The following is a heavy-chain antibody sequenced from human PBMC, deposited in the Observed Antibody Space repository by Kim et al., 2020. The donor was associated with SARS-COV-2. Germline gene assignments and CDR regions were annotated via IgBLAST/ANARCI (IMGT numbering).Heavy chain of an antibody. V-gene: IGHV3-33*03. CDR2: ISFGGDIK. Sequence: GGSLRLSCATSGFSFSSYGMHWVRQSPGMGLEWVAVISFGGDIKRYADLEKRRVTISRDDYNNTLFQQMNRLRPDDTAVFYWTEDWDIFSRRCFEYCGQG. CDR3: TEDWDIFSRRCFEY. CDR1: GFSFSSYG. J-gene: IGHJ4*02. D-gene: IGHD2-21*01.